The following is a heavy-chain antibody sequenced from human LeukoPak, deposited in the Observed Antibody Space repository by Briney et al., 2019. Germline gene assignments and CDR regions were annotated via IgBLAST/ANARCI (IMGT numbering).Heavy chain of an antibody. Sequence: GASVKVSCKASGYTFTSYGISWVRQAPGQGLEWMGWISAYNGNTNYAQKFQGRVTMTRDMSTSTVYMELSSLRSEDTAVYYCARLIGDSGYDYSYDYWGQGTLVTVSS. V-gene: IGHV1-18*01. D-gene: IGHD5-12*01. J-gene: IGHJ4*02. CDR1: GYTFTSYG. CDR3: ARLIGDSGYDYSYDY. CDR2: ISAYNGNT.